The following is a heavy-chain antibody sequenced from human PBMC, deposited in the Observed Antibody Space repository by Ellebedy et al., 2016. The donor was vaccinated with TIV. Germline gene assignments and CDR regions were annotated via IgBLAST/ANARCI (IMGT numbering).Heavy chain of an antibody. D-gene: IGHD4-17*01. CDR3: VYGRAVDAYDI. CDR1: VGLVTGSIYY. Sequence: SETLSLXXTVSVGLVTGSIYYRGWIRQPPGKGLEWIGSIYHSGSTYYNPSLKSRVTISVDTSKKQVSLKLSSVTAADTAIYYCVYGRAVDAYDIWGQGTMVTVSS. CDR2: IYHSGST. V-gene: IGHV4-39*01. J-gene: IGHJ3*02.